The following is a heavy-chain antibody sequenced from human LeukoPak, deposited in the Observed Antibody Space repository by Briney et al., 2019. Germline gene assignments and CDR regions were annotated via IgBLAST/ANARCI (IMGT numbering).Heavy chain of an antibody. CDR3: ATYRRGYHDSSESYYFDY. D-gene: IGHD3-22*01. CDR1: GFTFSRFA. CDR2: ISGSGDST. Sequence: PGGSLRLSCAASGFTFSRFAMSWVRQAPGKGLEWVSGISGSGDSTYYADSVKGRFTICRDNSKNTLFLQMNGLRAEDTAVYYCATYRRGYHDSSESYYFDYWGQGTLVTVSS. V-gene: IGHV3-23*01. J-gene: IGHJ4*02.